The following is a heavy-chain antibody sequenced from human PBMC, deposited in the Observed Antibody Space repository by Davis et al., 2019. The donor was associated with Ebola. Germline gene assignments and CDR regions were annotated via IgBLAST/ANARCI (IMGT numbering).Heavy chain of an antibody. CDR3: ARLFYRRGWFDP. D-gene: IGHD3-3*01. CDR1: GGTFSSYA. CDR2: IIPIFGTA. Sequence: SVKVSCKASGGTFSSYAISWVRQAPGQGLEWMGGIIPIFGTANYAQKFQGRVTITADESTSTVYMELSSLRSEDTAVYYCARLFYRRGWFDPWGQGTLVTVSS. J-gene: IGHJ5*02. V-gene: IGHV1-69*13.